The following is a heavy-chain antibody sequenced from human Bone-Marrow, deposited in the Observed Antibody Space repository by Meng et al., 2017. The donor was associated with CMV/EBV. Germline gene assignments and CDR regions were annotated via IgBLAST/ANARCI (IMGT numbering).Heavy chain of an antibody. D-gene: IGHD5-24*01. CDR3: TTEEITPYYFDY. CDR2: IKSKTDGGTT. J-gene: IGHJ4*02. V-gene: IGHV3-15*01. CDR1: GFTFSNAW. Sequence: ETLSLTCAASGFTFSNAWMSWVRQAPGKGLEWVGRIKSKTDGGTTDYAAPVKGRFTISRDDSKNTLYLQMNSLKTEDTAVYYCTTEEITPYYFDYWGQGTLVTVSS.